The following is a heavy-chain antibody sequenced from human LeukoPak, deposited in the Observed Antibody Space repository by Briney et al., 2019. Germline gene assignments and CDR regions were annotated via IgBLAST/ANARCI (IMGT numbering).Heavy chain of an antibody. CDR3: AKGKIRCSSRTCPPLLDYYYYMDV. Sequence: GGSLRLSCVASGFTFSHHAMTWVRQAPGEGLEWVSVIHPSGGKTYYADSVEGRITISRDNSKNTLYLQLNKLQVEDTATYYLAKGKIRCSSRTCPPLLDYYYYMDVWGKGPRSSSP. J-gene: IGHJ6*03. CDR2: IHPSGGKT. V-gene: IGHV3-23*01. D-gene: IGHD1-7*01. CDR1: GFTFSHHA.